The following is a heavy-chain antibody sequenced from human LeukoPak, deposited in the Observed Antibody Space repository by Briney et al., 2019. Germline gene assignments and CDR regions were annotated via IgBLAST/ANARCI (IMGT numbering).Heavy chain of an antibody. CDR2: IYHSGST. Sequence: SETLSLTCTVSGYSISSGYYWGWIRQPPGQGLEWIGSIYHSGSTHYNPSLKSRVTISVDTSKNQFSLKLSSVTAADTAVYYCARAPGYYDSSGYYGFDYWGQGTLVTVSS. CDR1: GYSISSGYY. CDR3: ARAPGYYDSSGYYGFDY. D-gene: IGHD3-22*01. V-gene: IGHV4-38-2*02. J-gene: IGHJ4*02.